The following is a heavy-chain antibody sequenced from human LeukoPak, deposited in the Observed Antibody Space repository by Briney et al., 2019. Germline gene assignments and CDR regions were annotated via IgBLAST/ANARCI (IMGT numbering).Heavy chain of an antibody. V-gene: IGHV3-13*01. CDR2: IGTAGDT. J-gene: IGHJ3*01. Sequence: GGSLRLSCAASGFTFRTYDMHWVRQGKGEGPEWVSAIGTAGDTYYAGSVKGRFTISRENAKNSLFLQMNSLTAGDTAVYYCTTGRRDGYNSAFDFWGQGTMVTVSS. CDR3: TTGRRDGYNSAFDF. D-gene: IGHD5-24*01. CDR1: GFTFRTYD.